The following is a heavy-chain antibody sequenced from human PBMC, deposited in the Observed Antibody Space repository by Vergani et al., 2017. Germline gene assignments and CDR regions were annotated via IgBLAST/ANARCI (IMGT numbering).Heavy chain of an antibody. V-gene: IGHV1-3*01. J-gene: IGHJ4*02. Sequence: QVQLVQSGAAVKKPGASVKVSCKASGYTFTSYAMHWVRQAPGQRLEWMGWINAGNGNTKYSQKFQGRVTITRDTSASTAYMELSSLRSEDTAVYYCAREGFYDYVXGSSRLRGGYYFDYWGQGTLVTVSS. D-gene: IGHD3-16*02. CDR3: AREGFYDYVXGSSRLRGGYYFDY. CDR1: GYTFTSYA. CDR2: INAGNGNT.